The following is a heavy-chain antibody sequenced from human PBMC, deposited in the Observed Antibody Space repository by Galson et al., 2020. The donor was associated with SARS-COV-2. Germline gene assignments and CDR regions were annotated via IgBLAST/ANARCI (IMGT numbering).Heavy chain of an antibody. J-gene: IGHJ4*02. CDR1: GFTFSSYA. CDR3: ACALLDPFDY. V-gene: IGHV3-30*01. CDR2: ISYDGSNK. Sequence: GESLKISCAAPGFTFSSYAMHWVRQAPGKGLEWVAVISYDGSNKYYADSVKGRFTISRDNSKNTLYLQMNSLRAEDTAVYYCACALLDPFDYWGQGTLVTVSS. D-gene: IGHD3-9*01.